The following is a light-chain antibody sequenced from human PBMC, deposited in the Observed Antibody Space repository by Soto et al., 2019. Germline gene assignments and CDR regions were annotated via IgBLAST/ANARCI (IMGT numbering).Light chain of an antibody. CDR1: QSVSRN. V-gene: IGKV3-11*01. CDR2: DAS. J-gene: IGKJ4*01. CDR3: QQRSNSPPLS. Sequence: EIVLTQSPATLSLSPGERATLSCRASQSVSRNLAWYQQRPGQAPRLLIYDASNRATGIPARFSGSGSGTDFTLTISSLEPEDFAVYYCQQRSNSPPLSFGGGTKVDIK.